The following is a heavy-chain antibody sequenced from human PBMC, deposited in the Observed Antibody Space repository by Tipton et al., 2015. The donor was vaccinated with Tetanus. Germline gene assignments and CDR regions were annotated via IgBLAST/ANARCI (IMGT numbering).Heavy chain of an antibody. Sequence: SLRLSCAASGFTFSDYYMSWIRQAPGKGLEWVSSISGSGTSTYSADSVKGRFTISRDNSKNTLYLQMSSLRAEDTAVYYCAKVASGVVAAISYFDSWGQGTLVTVSS. V-gene: IGHV3-23*01. CDR3: AKVASGVVAAISYFDS. D-gene: IGHD2-15*01. J-gene: IGHJ4*02. CDR2: ISGSGTST. CDR1: GFTFSDYY.